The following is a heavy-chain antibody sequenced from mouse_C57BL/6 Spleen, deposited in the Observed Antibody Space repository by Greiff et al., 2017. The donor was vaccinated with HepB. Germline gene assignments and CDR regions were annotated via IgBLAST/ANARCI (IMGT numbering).Heavy chain of an antibody. CDR1: GYTFTSYW. CDR2: IDPSDSET. D-gene: IGHD2-10*01. Sequence: QVQLQQPGAELVRPGSSVKLSCKASGYTFTSYWMHWVKQRPIQGLDWIGNIDPSDSETHYNQKFKDKATLTVDKSSSTAYMQLSSLTSEDSAVYYCARSYYGNLGAMDYWGQGTSVTVSS. V-gene: IGHV1-52*01. J-gene: IGHJ4*01. CDR3: ARSYYGNLGAMDY.